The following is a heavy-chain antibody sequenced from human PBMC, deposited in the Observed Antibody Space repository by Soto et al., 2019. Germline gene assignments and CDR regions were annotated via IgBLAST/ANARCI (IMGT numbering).Heavy chain of an antibody. V-gene: IGHV4-59*08. Sequence: QVQLQESGPGLVRPSETLSLTCTVSSDSISRYYWIWIRQSPGTGLEWIGYTDYSGNTNYNPSLKSRVTLSGDTSKNQFSLRLSSVTAADTAVYYCARAVGDPLYYLDYWGQGTLVTVSS. CDR3: ARAVGDPLYYLDY. J-gene: IGHJ4*02. CDR1: SDSISRYY. D-gene: IGHD6-19*01. CDR2: TDYSGNT.